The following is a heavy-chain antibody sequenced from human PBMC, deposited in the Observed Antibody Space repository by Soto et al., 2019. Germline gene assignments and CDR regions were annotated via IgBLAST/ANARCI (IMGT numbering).Heavy chain of an antibody. CDR3: VKADRGYYYAH. J-gene: IGHJ4*02. V-gene: IGHV3-64D*08. CDR1: GFTFSSYA. D-gene: IGHD3-22*01. Sequence: QPGGSLRLSCSASGFTFSSYAMHWVRQAPGKGLEYVSAISTGGGTTYYADSVKGRFTISRDNSKSTLYLQMSSLRPEDTAVYYCVKADRGYYYAHWGQGTPVTVSS. CDR2: ISTGGGTT.